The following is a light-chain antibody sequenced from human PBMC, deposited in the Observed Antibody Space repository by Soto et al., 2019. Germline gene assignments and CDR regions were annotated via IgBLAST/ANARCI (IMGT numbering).Light chain of an antibody. Sequence: EIVLTQSPGTLSLSPGERATLSCRASQSVSSSNLAWYCQKPGQAPRLLIYGASNRATGIPDRFSGSGSGTVFTLTLSRVEPEDLGVDFWQPDGGSNMFTFCQGDKLEI. CDR2: GAS. CDR1: QSVSSSN. J-gene: IGKJ2*01. CDR3: QPDGGSNMFT. V-gene: IGKV3-20*01.